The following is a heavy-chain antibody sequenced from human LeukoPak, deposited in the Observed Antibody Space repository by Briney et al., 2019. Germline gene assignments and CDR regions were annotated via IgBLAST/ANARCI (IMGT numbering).Heavy chain of an antibody. V-gene: IGHV6-1*01. Sequence: SQTLSLTCAISGDTVSSNSAGWNWIRRSPSRGLGWLGRTYHRSKWYYDYAVSVKSRITINPDTSKNQLSLQLNSVTPEDTAVYYCARSSYSNSWYVDYWGQGTLVTVSS. CDR3: ARSSYSNSWYVDY. CDR1: GDTVSSNSAG. D-gene: IGHD6-13*01. J-gene: IGHJ4*02. CDR2: TYHRSKWYY.